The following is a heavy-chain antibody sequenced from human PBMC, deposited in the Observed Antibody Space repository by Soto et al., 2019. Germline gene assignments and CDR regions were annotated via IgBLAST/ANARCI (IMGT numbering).Heavy chain of an antibody. CDR3: ARDEYGYGDSYDS. J-gene: IGHJ4*02. V-gene: IGHV4-59*12. D-gene: IGHD5-12*01. CDR1: GGSISSYY. Sequence: SETLSLTCPVSGGSISSYYWSWIRQPPGKGLEWIGYIYYSGSTNYNPSLKSRVTISVDTSKNHFSLKVSSVTAADTAVYYCARDEYGYGDSYDSWGQGTLVTVSS. CDR2: IYYSGST.